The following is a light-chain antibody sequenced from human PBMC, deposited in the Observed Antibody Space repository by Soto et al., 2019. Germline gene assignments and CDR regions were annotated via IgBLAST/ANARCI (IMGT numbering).Light chain of an antibody. V-gene: IGLV2-14*01. CDR2: DVS. CDR3: SSYTTSSTPHVV. J-gene: IGLJ2*01. CDR1: SSDIGGYNY. Sequence: QSALTQPASVSGSPGQSITISCTGTSSDIGGYNYVSWYQQHPGKAPKLMIYDVSNRPLGVSNRFSGSKSGNTAFLTISGLQAEDEADYYCSSYTTSSTPHVVFGGGTKLTVL.